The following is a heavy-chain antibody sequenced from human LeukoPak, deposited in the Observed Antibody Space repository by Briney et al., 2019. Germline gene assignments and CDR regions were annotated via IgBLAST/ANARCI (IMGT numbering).Heavy chain of an antibody. D-gene: IGHD4/OR15-4a*01. Sequence: KASETLSLTCTVSGGSISGSSYYWGWIRQPPGKGLEWIGSIYYSGSTYYNPSLKSRVTISVDTSKNQFSLKLNSVTATDTAVYYCVRVGYGDYFDYWGQGTLVTVSS. CDR1: GGSISGSSYY. CDR2: IYYSGST. CDR3: VRVGYGDYFDY. J-gene: IGHJ4*02. V-gene: IGHV4-39*02.